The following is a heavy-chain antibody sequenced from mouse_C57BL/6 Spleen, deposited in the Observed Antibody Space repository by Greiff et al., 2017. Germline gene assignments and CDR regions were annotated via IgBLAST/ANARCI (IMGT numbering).Heavy chain of an antibody. D-gene: IGHD1-1*01. V-gene: IGHV1-81*01. CDR1: GYTFTSYG. Sequence: QVQLKESGAELARPGASVKLSCKASGYTFTSYGISWVKQRTGQGLEWIGEIYPRSGNTYYNEKFKGKATLTADKSSSTAYVELRSLTSEDSAVYFCASGYSSSYVGAMDYWGQGTSVTVSS. CDR2: IYPRSGNT. J-gene: IGHJ4*01. CDR3: ASGYSSSYVGAMDY.